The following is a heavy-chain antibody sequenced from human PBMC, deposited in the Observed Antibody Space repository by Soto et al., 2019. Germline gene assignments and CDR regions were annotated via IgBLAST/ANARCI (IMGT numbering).Heavy chain of an antibody. CDR1: GFTFSYYW. CDR2: IHSDGSST. D-gene: IGHD2-21*02. Sequence: EVQPVESEGGLVQRGGSLRLSCAASGFTFSYYWMHWVRQAPGQGLVWVSRIHSDGSSTTYADSVKGRFTISRDNAKNTLYLQMNSLRAEDTAVYYCARGDRGAFDLWGQGTMVTVSS. V-gene: IGHV3-74*01. J-gene: IGHJ3*01. CDR3: ARGDRGAFDL.